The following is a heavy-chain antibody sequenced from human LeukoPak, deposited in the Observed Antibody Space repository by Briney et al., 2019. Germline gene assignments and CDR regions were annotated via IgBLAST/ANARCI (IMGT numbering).Heavy chain of an antibody. D-gene: IGHD6-13*01. Sequence: PSETLSLTCTVSGYSISSGYYWGWIRQPPGKGLEWIGSIYHSGSTYYNPSLKSRVTISVDTSKNQFSLKLSSVTAADTAVYYCARDPYSSSLDYWGQGTLVTVSS. CDR3: ARDPYSSSLDY. CDR2: IYHSGST. V-gene: IGHV4-38-2*02. CDR1: GYSISSGYY. J-gene: IGHJ4*02.